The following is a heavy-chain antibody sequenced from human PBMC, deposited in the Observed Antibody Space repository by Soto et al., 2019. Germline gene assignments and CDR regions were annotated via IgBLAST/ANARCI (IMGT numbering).Heavy chain of an antibody. CDR2: IRSKAYGGTT. CDR1: GFTFSSYD. J-gene: IGHJ4*02. Sequence: GGSLRLSCSASGFTFSSYDIHWVRQAPGKGLEWVGFIRSKAYGGTTEYAASVKGRFTISRDDSKSIAYLQMNSLKTEDTAVYYCTSGSYYAIDYWGQGTLVTVSS. D-gene: IGHD1-26*01. CDR3: TSGSYYAIDY. V-gene: IGHV3-49*04.